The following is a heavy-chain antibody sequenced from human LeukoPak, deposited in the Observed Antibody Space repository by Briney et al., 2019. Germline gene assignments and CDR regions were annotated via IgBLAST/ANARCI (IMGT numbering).Heavy chain of an antibody. CDR2: IYHTGST. CDR3: TIDGSSYYPGY. Sequence: SETLSLTCTVSGGSISNYYWSWIRQPPGKGLEWIGYIYHTGSTNYNPSLKSRVTMSVDTSKNQFSLKLTSVTAADTAVYYCTIDGSSYYPGYWGQGTLVTVSS. D-gene: IGHD3-3*01. V-gene: IGHV4-59*12. CDR1: GGSISNYY. J-gene: IGHJ4*02.